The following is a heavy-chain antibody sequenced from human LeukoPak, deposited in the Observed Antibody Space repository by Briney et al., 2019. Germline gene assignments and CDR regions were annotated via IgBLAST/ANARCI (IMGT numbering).Heavy chain of an antibody. CDR1: GVSIKSYY. D-gene: IGHD3-3*01. Sequence: AETLSLTCIVSGVSIKSYYWNWIRQPPGKELEWIGYIYYSGSTNYNPSLKSRVTISVDTSKNQISLRLRSVIAADTAVYYCARTYYDFWSGYFDCWGQGTLVTVSS. CDR3: ARTYYDFWSGYFDC. CDR2: IYYSGST. V-gene: IGHV4-59*01. J-gene: IGHJ5*01.